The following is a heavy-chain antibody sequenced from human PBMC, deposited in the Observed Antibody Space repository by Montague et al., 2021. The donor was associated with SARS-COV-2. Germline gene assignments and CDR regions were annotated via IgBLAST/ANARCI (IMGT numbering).Heavy chain of an antibody. D-gene: IGHD6-19*01. CDR2: IYYSGTT. CDR3: ARETYTSGWFKQFDY. Sequence: SETLSLTCTVSGGSISSSNYYWGWIRQPPGKGLEWTGSIYYSGTTYYNPSLQSRVTISVDTSKKQFSLKLSSVTAADTAVYYCARETYTSGWFKQFDYWGQGTLVTVSS. J-gene: IGHJ4*02. CDR1: GGSISSSNYY. V-gene: IGHV4-39*01.